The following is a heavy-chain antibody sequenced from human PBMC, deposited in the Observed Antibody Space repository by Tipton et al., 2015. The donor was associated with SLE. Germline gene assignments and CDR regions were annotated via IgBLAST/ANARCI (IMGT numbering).Heavy chain of an antibody. Sequence: TLSLTCTVSGDSISSGDYSWSWIRQSPGRGLEWIGYISYSGSTLYNPSLKSRVTISVDTSKNQFSLKLSSVTAADTAVYYCASSLIVADAGDAFDIWGQGTMVTVSS. V-gene: IGHV4-30-4*01. J-gene: IGHJ3*02. D-gene: IGHD5-12*01. CDR1: GDSISSGDYS. CDR2: ISYSGST. CDR3: ASSLIVADAGDAFDI.